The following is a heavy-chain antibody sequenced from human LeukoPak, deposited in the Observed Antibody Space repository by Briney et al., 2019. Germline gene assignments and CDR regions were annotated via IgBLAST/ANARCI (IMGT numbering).Heavy chain of an antibody. J-gene: IGHJ6*02. D-gene: IGHD3-9*01. Sequence: ASVKVSCKASGYTFTSYGISWVRQAPGQGLEWMGWISAYNGNTNYAQKLQGRVTMTTDTSTSTAYMELRSLRSDDTAVYYCARISPHYDILTGYYLSGNGMDVWGQGTTVTVSS. CDR1: GYTFTSYG. V-gene: IGHV1-18*01. CDR3: ARISPHYDILTGYYLSGNGMDV. CDR2: ISAYNGNT.